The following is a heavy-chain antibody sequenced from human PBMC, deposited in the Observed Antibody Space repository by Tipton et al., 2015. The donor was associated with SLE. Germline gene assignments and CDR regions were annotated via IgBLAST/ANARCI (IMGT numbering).Heavy chain of an antibody. Sequence: LRLSCTVSLYSIGSGFYWGWIRQSPGKGLEWIGNFYHRGTTYYNPSLKSRVTISADTSKNHLSLKLTSVTAADTAVYFCARSSSVRTLLWPTFAYWGQGTLVTVSS. V-gene: IGHV4-38-2*02. CDR1: LYSIGSGFY. D-gene: IGHD2/OR15-2a*01. CDR3: ARSSSVRTLLWPTFAY. J-gene: IGHJ4*02. CDR2: FYHRGTT.